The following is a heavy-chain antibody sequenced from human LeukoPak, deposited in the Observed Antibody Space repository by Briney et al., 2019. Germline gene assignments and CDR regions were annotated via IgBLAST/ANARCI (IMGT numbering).Heavy chain of an antibody. D-gene: IGHD3-22*01. CDR3: ARASRNSGYYYYYYYYMDV. V-gene: IGHV1-8*01. Sequence: ASVKVSCKASGYTFTSYDINWVRQATGQGLEWMGWMNPNSGNTGYAQKFQGRATMTRNTSISTAYMELSSLRSEDTAVYYCARASRNSGYYYYYYYYMDVWGKGTTVTISS. CDR2: MNPNSGNT. J-gene: IGHJ6*03. CDR1: GYTFTSYD.